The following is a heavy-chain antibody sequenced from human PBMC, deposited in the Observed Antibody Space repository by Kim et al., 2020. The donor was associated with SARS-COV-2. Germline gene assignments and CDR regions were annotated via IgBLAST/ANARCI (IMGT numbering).Heavy chain of an antibody. CDR1: GGSISSGGYY. CDR3: ATTSGGSGSYGY. V-gene: IGHV4-31*03. CDR2: IYYSGST. J-gene: IGHJ4*02. D-gene: IGHD3-10*01. Sequence: SETLSLTCTVSGGSISSGGYYWSWIRQHPGKGLEWIGYIYYSGSTYYNPSLKSRVTISVDTSKNQFSLKLSSVTAADTAVYYCATTSGGSGSYGYWGQGTLVTVSS.